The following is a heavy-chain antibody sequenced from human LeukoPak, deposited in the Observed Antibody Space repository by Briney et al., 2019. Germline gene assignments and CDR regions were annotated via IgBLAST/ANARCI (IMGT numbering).Heavy chain of an antibody. J-gene: IGHJ5*02. CDR2: IYTSGST. CDR1: GGSFSGYY. D-gene: IGHD3-10*01. Sequence: PSETLSLTCAVYGGSFSGYYWSWIRQPAGKGLEWIGRIYTSGSTNYNPSLKSRVTMSVDTSKNQFSLKLSSVTAADTAVYYCARDIGPNWFDPWGQGTLVTVSS. V-gene: IGHV4-4*07. CDR3: ARDIGPNWFDP.